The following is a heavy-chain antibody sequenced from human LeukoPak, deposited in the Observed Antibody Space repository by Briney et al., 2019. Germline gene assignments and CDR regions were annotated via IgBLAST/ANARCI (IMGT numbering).Heavy chain of an antibody. D-gene: IGHD3-10*01. V-gene: IGHV3-33*01. CDR3: ARGVKTIDY. Sequence: GGSLRLSCAASGFTFSSYGTHWVRQAPGKGPEWVAVIWYDGSNKYYADSVKGRFTISRDNSKNTLYLQMNSLRAEDTAVYYCARGVKTIDYWGQGTLVTVSS. J-gene: IGHJ4*02. CDR2: IWYDGSNK. CDR1: GFTFSSYG.